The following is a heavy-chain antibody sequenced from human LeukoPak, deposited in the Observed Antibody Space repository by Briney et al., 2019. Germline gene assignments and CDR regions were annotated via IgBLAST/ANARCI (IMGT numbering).Heavy chain of an antibody. Sequence: GGSLRLSCAASGFTFSTYGMNWVRQAPGKGLEWVSYISHTSGAIYYPDSVKGRFTISRDNAKNSLYLQMNSLRAEDTAVYYCGIRLGNIINPYFDLWGQGTLVTVSS. V-gene: IGHV3-48*01. CDR3: GIRLGNIINPYFDL. D-gene: IGHD1-1*01. CDR1: GFTFSTYG. J-gene: IGHJ4*02. CDR2: ISHTSGAI.